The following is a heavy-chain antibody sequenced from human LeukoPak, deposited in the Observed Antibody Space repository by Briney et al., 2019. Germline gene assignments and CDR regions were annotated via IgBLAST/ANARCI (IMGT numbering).Heavy chain of an antibody. CDR2: IRYDGSNK. V-gene: IGHV3-30*02. CDR3: AKDSRWRPDYYYYYMDV. D-gene: IGHD3-3*01. J-gene: IGHJ6*03. Sequence: GGSLRLSCAASGFTFSSYDIHWVRQAPGKGLEWVAFIRYDGSNKYYADSVKGRFTISRDNSKNTLYLQMNSLRAEDTAVYYCAKDSRWRPDYYYYYMDVWGKGTTVTVSS. CDR1: GFTFSSYD.